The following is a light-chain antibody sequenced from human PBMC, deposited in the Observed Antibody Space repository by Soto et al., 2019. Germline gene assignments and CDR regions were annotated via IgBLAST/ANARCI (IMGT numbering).Light chain of an antibody. CDR2: GAS. Sequence: IQMTQSPATLSASVGDRVTITCRASQTISSWLAWYQQRPGKAPKVLIYGASNLQSGVPSRFSGSASGTDFTLTISSLQPEDFATYYCLQDYTYPWTFGQGTKVDIK. J-gene: IGKJ1*01. CDR3: LQDYTYPWT. V-gene: IGKV1-6*01. CDR1: QTISSW.